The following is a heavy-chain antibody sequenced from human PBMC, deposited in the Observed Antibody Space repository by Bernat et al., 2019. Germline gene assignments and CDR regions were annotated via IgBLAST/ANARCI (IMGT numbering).Heavy chain of an antibody. CDR3: ARQGTGTTRGMDV. CDR2: MFPGDIDT. J-gene: IGHJ6*02. V-gene: IGHV5-51*01. CDR1: GYDFSTYW. Sequence: EVQLVQSGAEVKKPGESLKISCKASGYDFSTYWIGWVRQMPGKGLEWMGIMFPGDIDTRFSSSFRGQVTISVDKSISTAYLQWSSLKASDTAIYYCARQGTGTTRGMDVWGQGTTVTVSS. D-gene: IGHD1-1*01.